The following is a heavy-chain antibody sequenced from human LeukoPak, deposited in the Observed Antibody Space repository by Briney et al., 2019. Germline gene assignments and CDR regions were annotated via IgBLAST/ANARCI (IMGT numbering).Heavy chain of an antibody. V-gene: IGHV5-51*01. CDR1: GYIFTSYW. Sequence: GASLQISCKGSGYIFTSYWIGWVRQLPGKGLEWMGIIYPGDSDTRYSPSFQGQVTISADKSISTAYLQWSSLKASDTAMYYCARQEGSGGAAAGTFDYWGQGTLVTVSS. D-gene: IGHD6-13*01. J-gene: IGHJ4*02. CDR2: IYPGDSDT. CDR3: ARQEGSGGAAAGTFDY.